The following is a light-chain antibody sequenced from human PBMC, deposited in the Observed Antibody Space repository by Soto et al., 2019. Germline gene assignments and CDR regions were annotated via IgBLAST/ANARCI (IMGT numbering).Light chain of an antibody. CDR1: QSISSW. CDR3: QQYNSYPWT. CDR2: KAS. J-gene: IGKJ1*01. Sequence: DIQMTQSPSTLSASVGDRVTITCRASQSISSWLAWYQQKPGKAPKVLIYKASSLESGVPSRFSGSGSGTDFTLTISSLQPADFATYYCQQYNSYPWTFGQGTKVEIK. V-gene: IGKV1-5*03.